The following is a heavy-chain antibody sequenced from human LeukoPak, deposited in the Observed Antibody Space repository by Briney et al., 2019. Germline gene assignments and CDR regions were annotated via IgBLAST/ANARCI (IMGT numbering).Heavy chain of an antibody. D-gene: IGHD6-13*01. J-gene: IGHJ4*02. Sequence: ASVKVSCKASGYTFTGCYMHWLRQAPGQGLEWMGWINPNSGGTNYAQKFQGRVTMTRDTSISTAYMELSRLRSDDTAVYYCARGDSSSWYYFDYWGQGTLVTVSS. CDR3: ARGDSSSWYYFDY. CDR1: GYTFTGCY. CDR2: INPNSGGT. V-gene: IGHV1-2*02.